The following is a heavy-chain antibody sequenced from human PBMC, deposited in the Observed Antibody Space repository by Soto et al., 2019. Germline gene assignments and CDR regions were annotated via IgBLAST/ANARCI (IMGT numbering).Heavy chain of an antibody. J-gene: IGHJ5*02. CDR2: ISANNGNT. CDR3: ARSEEHMPWFDP. V-gene: IGHV1-18*01. Sequence: ASVKVSCKASGYTFTSYGISWVRQAPGQGLEWMGWISANNGNTNYAQKLQGRVTMTTDTSTSTAYMELRSLRSDDTAVYYCARSEEHMPWFDPWGQGTLVTAPQ. D-gene: IGHD2-21*01. CDR1: GYTFTSYG.